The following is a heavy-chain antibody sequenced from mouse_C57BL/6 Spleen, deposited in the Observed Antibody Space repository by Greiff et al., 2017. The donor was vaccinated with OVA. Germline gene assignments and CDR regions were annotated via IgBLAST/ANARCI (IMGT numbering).Heavy chain of an antibody. Sequence: VQLQQSGPGLVQPSQSLSITCTVSGFSLTSYGVHWVRQPPGKGLEWLGVIWSGGSTDYNAAFISRLSISKDNSKSQVFFKMNSLQADDTAIYYCAKNGDYYGSSPWFAYWGQGTLVTVSA. CDR2: IWSGGST. D-gene: IGHD1-1*01. CDR1: GFSLTSYG. J-gene: IGHJ3*01. V-gene: IGHV2-4*01. CDR3: AKNGDYYGSSPWFAY.